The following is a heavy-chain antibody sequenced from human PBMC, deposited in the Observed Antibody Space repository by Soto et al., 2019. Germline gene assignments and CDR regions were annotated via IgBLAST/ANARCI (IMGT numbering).Heavy chain of an antibody. CDR1: GYTFTNYW. J-gene: IGHJ6*02. CDR2: IYPGDSDT. V-gene: IGHV5-51*01. Sequence: GETLKISCKGSGYTFTNYWIGWVRQMPGKGLEWMGIIYPGDSDTKYNPSFQGQVTISADKSITTTYLRWTSLKASDTAIYYCAASIFYYGMDVWGQGTTVTVSS. CDR3: AASIFYYGMDV.